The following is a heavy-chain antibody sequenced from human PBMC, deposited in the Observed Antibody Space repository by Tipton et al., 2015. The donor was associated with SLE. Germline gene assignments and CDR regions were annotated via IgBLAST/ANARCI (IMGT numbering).Heavy chain of an antibody. CDR1: GHSISSGFY. CDR2: FYHRGTT. D-gene: IGHD3-10*01. J-gene: IGHJ2*01. CDR3: ATSRPWGVITQYFHH. V-gene: IGHV4-38-2*01. Sequence: TLSLTCSVSGHSISSGFYWGWIRQSPGKGLEWIGNFYHRGTTYYNPSLQSRVTISVDTSKNQFSLKLTSVTAADTAVYFCATSRPWGVITQYFHHCGHGTVVIVSS.